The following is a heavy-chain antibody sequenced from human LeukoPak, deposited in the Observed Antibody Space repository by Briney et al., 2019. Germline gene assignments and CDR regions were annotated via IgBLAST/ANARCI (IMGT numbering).Heavy chain of an antibody. V-gene: IGHV4-59*01. Sequence: SETLSPTCTVSGGSLSSYYWSWIRQPPGKGLEWIGYIYYSGSTNYNPSLKSRVTISVDTSKNQFSLKLSSVTAADTAVYYCARSHSVWTSFDYWGQGTLVTVSS. J-gene: IGHJ4*02. CDR2: IYYSGST. CDR3: ARSHSVWTSFDY. D-gene: IGHD3/OR15-3a*01. CDR1: GGSLSSYY.